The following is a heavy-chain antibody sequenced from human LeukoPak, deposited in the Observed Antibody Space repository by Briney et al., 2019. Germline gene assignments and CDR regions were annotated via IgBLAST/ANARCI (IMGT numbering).Heavy chain of an antibody. CDR3: ARGRLWGDY. Sequence: SETLSLTCAVYGGSFSGYYWSWIRQPPGKGLEWIGEINHSGSTNYNPSLNSRVTISVDTSKNQISLKLSAVTAAGTAVYYCARGRLWGDYWGQGTLVTVSS. D-gene: IGHD5-18*01. CDR1: GGSFSGYY. V-gene: IGHV4-34*01. CDR2: INHSGST. J-gene: IGHJ4*02.